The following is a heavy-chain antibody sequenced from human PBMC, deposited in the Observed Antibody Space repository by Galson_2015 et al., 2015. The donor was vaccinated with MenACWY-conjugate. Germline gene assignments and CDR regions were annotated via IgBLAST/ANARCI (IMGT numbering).Heavy chain of an antibody. CDR3: AKEAMYSGSYCDS. Sequence: SLRLSCAASGFTFSDYAMTWVHLAPGKGLEWVSSITSGATRTYQADSVKGRFTISRDDFKNTLYLQMNSLRAEDTAVYYCAKEAMYSGSYCDSWGQGTLVTVSS. CDR1: GFTFSDYA. D-gene: IGHD1-26*01. V-gene: IGHV3-23*01. J-gene: IGHJ4*02. CDR2: ITSGATRT.